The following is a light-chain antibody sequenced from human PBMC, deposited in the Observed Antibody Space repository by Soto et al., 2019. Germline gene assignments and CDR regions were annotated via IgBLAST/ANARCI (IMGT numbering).Light chain of an antibody. CDR3: QQLNTYPWT. CDR1: QGISSY. J-gene: IGKJ1*01. CDR2: AAS. V-gene: IGKV1-9*01. Sequence: DIQLNQSPSFLSASVGDRVTITCRASQGISSYLAWYQQKPGKAPKLLIYAASTLQSGVPSRFSGSGSGTEFTLTISSLQPEDFASYYCQQLNTYPWTFGQGTKV.